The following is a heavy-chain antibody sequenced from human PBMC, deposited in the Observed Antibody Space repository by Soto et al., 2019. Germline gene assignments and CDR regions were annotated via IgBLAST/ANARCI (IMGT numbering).Heavy chain of an antibody. D-gene: IGHD3-22*01. Sequence: PGGSLRLSCAAYGFTFSSYAMSWVRQAPGKGLEWVSAISGSGGSTYYADSVKGRFTISRDNSKNTLYLQMNSLRAEDTAVYYCAKAGQKSMIVVVIDYFDYWGQGTLVTVSS. CDR2: ISGSGGST. CDR3: AKAGQKSMIVVVIDYFDY. V-gene: IGHV3-23*01. J-gene: IGHJ4*02. CDR1: GFTFSSYA.